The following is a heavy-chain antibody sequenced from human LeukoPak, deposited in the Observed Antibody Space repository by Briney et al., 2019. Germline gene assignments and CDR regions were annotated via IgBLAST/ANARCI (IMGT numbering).Heavy chain of an antibody. J-gene: IGHJ4*02. V-gene: IGHV4-39*07. CDR2: IYYSGST. D-gene: IGHD1-26*01. Sequence: SETLSLTCTVSGGFISSSSYYWGWIRQPPGKGLEWIGSIYYSGSTYYNPSLKSRVTISVDTSKNQFSLKLSSVTAADTAVYYCARDRVVGATTRYFDYWGQGTLVTVSS. CDR1: GGFISSSSYY. CDR3: ARDRVVGATTRYFDY.